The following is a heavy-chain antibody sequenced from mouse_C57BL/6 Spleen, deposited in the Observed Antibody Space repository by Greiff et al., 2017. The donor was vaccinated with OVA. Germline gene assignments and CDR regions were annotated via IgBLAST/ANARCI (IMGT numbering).Heavy chain of an antibody. CDR2: ISGGGGNT. CDR3: ARHDYDWYFDV. D-gene: IGHD2-13*01. J-gene: IGHJ1*03. Sequence: EVQLQQSGGGLVKPGGSLKLSCAASGFTFSSYTMSWVRQTPEKRLEWVATISGGGGNTYYPDSVKGRFTISRDNAKNTLYLQMSSLRSEDTALYYCARHDYDWYFDVWGTGTTVTVSS. V-gene: IGHV5-9*01. CDR1: GFTFSSYT.